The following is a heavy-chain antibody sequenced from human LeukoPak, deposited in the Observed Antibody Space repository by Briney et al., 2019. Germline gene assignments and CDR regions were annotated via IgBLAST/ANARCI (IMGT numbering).Heavy chain of an antibody. CDR2: IYYSGGT. V-gene: IGHV4-31*03. CDR1: GGSISSGGYY. CDR3: ARGIVVVPAAIGVLNLWFDP. D-gene: IGHD2-2*02. Sequence: SQTLSLTCTVSGGSISSGGYYWSWIRQHPGKGLEWIGYIYYSGGTYYNPSLRSRVTISVDTSKNQFSLKLSSVTAADTAVYYCARGIVVVPAAIGVLNLWFDPWGQGTLVTVSS. J-gene: IGHJ5*02.